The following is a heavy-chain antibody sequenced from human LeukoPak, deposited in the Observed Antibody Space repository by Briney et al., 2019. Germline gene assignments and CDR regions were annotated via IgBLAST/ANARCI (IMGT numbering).Heavy chain of an antibody. CDR2: INHSGNT. Sequence: SETLSLTCAVSGGSISSSTYYWSWIRQPPGKGLEWIGEINHSGNTNYNPSLKSRVTISVDTSKHQFSLRLNSVTAADTAVYYCARVRSRSRSFYYGSGSLSEDYWGQGTLVTVSS. CDR3: ARVRSRSRSFYYGSGSLSEDY. J-gene: IGHJ4*02. V-gene: IGHV4-39*07. D-gene: IGHD3-10*01. CDR1: GGSISSSTYY.